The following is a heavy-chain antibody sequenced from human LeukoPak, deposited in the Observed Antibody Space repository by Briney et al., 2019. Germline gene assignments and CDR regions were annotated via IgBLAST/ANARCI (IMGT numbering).Heavy chain of an antibody. CDR1: GYTFTGYY. V-gene: IGHV1-2*02. J-gene: IGHJ4*02. Sequence: GASVKVSCKASGYTFTGYYMHWVRQAPGQGLEWMGWINPNSGGTNHAQKFQGRVTMTRDTSISTAYMELSRLRSDDTAVYYCARGLGSGSRNDYWGQGTLVTVSS. CDR2: INPNSGGT. D-gene: IGHD1-26*01. CDR3: ARGLGSGSRNDY.